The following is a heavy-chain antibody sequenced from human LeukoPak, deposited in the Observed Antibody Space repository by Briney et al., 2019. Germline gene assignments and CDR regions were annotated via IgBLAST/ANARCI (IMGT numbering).Heavy chain of an antibody. J-gene: IGHJ6*03. Sequence: GGSLRLSCAASGFIFSRYSMSRVRQAPGKGLEWVSAISGSGTTIYYADSVKGRFTISRDNSKNTIYLQINSLRAEDTAVYYCAKDSGGTYFYYYYYMGVWGKGTTVTVSS. CDR1: GFIFSRYS. CDR3: AKDSGGTYFYYYYYMGV. V-gene: IGHV3-23*01. D-gene: IGHD1-26*01. CDR2: ISGSGTTI.